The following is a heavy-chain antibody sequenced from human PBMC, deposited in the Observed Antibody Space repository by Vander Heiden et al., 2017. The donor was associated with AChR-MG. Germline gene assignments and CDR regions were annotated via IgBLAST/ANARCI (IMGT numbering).Heavy chain of an antibody. D-gene: IGHD3-16*01. V-gene: IGHV1-2*02. CDR3: ARDSPDYVWGRSVKFLDY. CDR2: INPNSGGT. J-gene: IGHJ4*02. Sequence: QVQLVQSGAEVKKPGASVKVSCKASGYTFTGYYLLWVRQAPGQGLEWMGWINPNSGGTNYAQKFQGRVTMTRDTSISTAYMELSRLRSDDTAVYYCARDSPDYVWGRSVKFLDYWGQGTLVTVSS. CDR1: GYTFTGYY.